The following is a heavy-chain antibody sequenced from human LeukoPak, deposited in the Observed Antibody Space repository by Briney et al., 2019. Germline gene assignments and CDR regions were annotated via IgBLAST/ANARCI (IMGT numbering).Heavy chain of an antibody. D-gene: IGHD3-10*02. V-gene: IGHV3-30*18. CDR2: ISYDGSNK. J-gene: IGHJ6*04. Sequence: TGGSLRLSCAASGFTFSSYGMHWVRQAPGEGLEWVAVISYDGSNKYYADSVKGRFTISRDNSKNTLYLQMNSLRAEDTAVYYCAELGITMIGGVWGKGTTVTISS. CDR3: AELGITMIGGV. CDR1: GFTFSSYG.